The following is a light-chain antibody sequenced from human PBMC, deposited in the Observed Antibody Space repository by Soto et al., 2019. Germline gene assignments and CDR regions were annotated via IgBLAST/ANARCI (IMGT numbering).Light chain of an antibody. V-gene: IGKV1-39*01. CDR1: QRISSY. CDR3: QQSYSTPLT. CDR2: AAS. Sequence: DIQMTQSPSSLSVSVGDRVTITCRASQRISSYLNWYQQKPGKAPKLLIYAASSLQSGVPSRFSGSGSGIDFTLTISSLQPEDFATYYCQQSYSTPLTFGPGTKVDIK. J-gene: IGKJ3*01.